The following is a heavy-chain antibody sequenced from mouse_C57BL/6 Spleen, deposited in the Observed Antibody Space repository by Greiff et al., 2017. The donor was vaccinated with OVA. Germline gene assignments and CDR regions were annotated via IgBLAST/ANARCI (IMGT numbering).Heavy chain of an antibody. CDR2: IYPGDGDT. CDR3: ARGYDCFDY. D-gene: IGHD2-2*01. CDR1: GYAFSSSW. Sequence: VQLQQSGPELVKPGALVKISCKASGYAFSSSWMNWVKQRPGKGLEWIGRIYPGDGDTNYNGKFKGKATLTADKSSSTAYMQLSSLTSEDSAVYFCARGYDCFDYWGQGTTLTVSS. V-gene: IGHV1-82*01. J-gene: IGHJ2*01.